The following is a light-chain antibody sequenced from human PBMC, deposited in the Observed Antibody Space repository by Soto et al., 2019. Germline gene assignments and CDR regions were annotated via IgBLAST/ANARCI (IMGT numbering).Light chain of an antibody. CDR2: KAS. CDR3: QQYNSYSPWT. Sequence: DIQMTQSPSTLSASVGDRVTITCRASQSFSSWLAWYQQKPGKAPKLLIYKASSLESGVPSRFSGSGSGTEFTITINSLQPDDLATYYCQQYNSYSPWTFGQGTKVDI. J-gene: IGKJ1*01. V-gene: IGKV1-5*03. CDR1: QSFSSW.